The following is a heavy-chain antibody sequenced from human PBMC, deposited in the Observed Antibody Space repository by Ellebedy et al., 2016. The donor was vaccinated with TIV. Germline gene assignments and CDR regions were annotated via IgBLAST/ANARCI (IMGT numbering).Heavy chain of an antibody. CDR1: GGSISSYY. CDR3: ARSYDSSGYYYVWDAFDI. V-gene: IGHV4-59*08. D-gene: IGHD3-22*01. CDR2: IYYSGST. J-gene: IGHJ3*02. Sequence: SETLSLTXTVSGGSISSYYWSWIRQPPGKGLEWIGYIYYSGSTYYNPSLKSRVTISVDTSKNQFSLKLSSVTAADTAVYYCARSYDSSGYYYVWDAFDIWGQGTMVTVSS.